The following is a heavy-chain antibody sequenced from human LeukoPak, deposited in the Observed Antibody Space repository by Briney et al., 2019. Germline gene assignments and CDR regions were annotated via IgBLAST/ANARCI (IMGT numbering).Heavy chain of an antibody. V-gene: IGHV1-69*13. CDR2: IIPIFGTA. CDR1: GGTFSSHA. D-gene: IGHD3-3*01. Sequence: SVKVSCKASGGTFSSHAISWVRQAPGQGLEWMGGIIPIFGTANYAQKFQGRVTITADESTSTAYMVLSSLRSEDTAVYYCASGEGPIFGVVVYYFDYWGQGTLVTVSS. J-gene: IGHJ4*02. CDR3: ASGEGPIFGVVVYYFDY.